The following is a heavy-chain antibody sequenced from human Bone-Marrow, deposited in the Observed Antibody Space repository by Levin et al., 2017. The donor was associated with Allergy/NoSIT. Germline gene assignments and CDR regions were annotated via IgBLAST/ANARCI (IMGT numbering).Heavy chain of an antibody. V-gene: IGHV3-66*01. CDR1: GLTVSSNG. CDR3: SRVGYKDAFDI. J-gene: IGHJ3*02. Sequence: ASVKVSCAASGLTVSSNGMTWVRQAPGKGLESVALMYSADNTYYADSVKGRFTISRDNSRNTLYLQMNSLRAEDTAVYYCSRVGYKDAFDIWGQGTMVTVSS. CDR2: MYSADNT. D-gene: IGHD2-2*02.